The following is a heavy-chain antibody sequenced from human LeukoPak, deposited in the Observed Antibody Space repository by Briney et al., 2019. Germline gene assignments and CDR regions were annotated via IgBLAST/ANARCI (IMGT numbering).Heavy chain of an antibody. J-gene: IGHJ4*02. Sequence: ASVKVSCKASGYTFTNYAMNWVRQAPGQGLEWMGWINTNTGNPTYAQGFTGRFVFSLDTSVSTAYLQISSLKAEDTAVYYCARDSTTTLDGSVSYWAPNFWGQGTLVNVSS. CDR2: INTNTGNP. V-gene: IGHV7-4-1*02. CDR1: GYTFTNYA. D-gene: IGHD3-10*01. CDR3: ARDSTTTLDGSVSYWAPNF.